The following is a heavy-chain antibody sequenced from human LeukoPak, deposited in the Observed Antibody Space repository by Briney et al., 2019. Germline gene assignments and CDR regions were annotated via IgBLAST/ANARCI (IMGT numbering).Heavy chain of an antibody. Sequence: GGSLRLSCAASGLTFSSYAMSWVRQAPGKGLEWVSAISGSGGSTYYADSVKGRFTISRDNSKNTLYLQMNSLRAEDTAVYYCARKRWAMVRELPRYYFDYWGQGTLVTVSS. J-gene: IGHJ4*02. V-gene: IGHV3-23*01. CDR2: ISGSGGST. CDR3: ARKRWAMVRELPRYYFDY. D-gene: IGHD3-10*01. CDR1: GLTFSSYA.